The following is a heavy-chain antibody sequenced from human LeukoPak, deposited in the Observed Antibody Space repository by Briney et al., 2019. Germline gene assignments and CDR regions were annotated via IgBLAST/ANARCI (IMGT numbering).Heavy chain of an antibody. D-gene: IGHD6-13*01. V-gene: IGHV1-8*01. J-gene: IGHJ5*02. CDR2: MNPNSGNT. Sequence: ASVKVSCKASGYTFTSYDINWVRQATGQGLELMGWMNPNSGNTGYAQKFQGRVTMTRNTSISTAYMELSSLRSEDTALYYCAREWRPEAAAGNRANWFDPWGQGTLVTVSS. CDR1: GYTFTSYD. CDR3: AREWRPEAAAGNRANWFDP.